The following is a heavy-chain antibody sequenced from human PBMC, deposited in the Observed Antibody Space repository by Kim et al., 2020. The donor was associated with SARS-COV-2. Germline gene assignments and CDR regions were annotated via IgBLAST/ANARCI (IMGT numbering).Heavy chain of an antibody. D-gene: IGHD1-26*01. CDR1: GYTFTSYA. Sequence: ASVKVSCQASGYTFTSYAMHWVRQAPGQRLEWMGWINAGNGNTKYSQKFQGRVTITRDTSASTAYMELSSLRSEDTAVYYCARGGGGPRIVGATEASNNWFDPWGQGTLVTVSS. CDR2: INAGNGNT. V-gene: IGHV1-3*01. J-gene: IGHJ5*02. CDR3: ARGGGGPRIVGATEASNNWFDP.